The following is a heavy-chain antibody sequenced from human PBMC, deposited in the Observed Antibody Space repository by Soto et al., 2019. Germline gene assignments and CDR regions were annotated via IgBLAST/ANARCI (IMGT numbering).Heavy chain of an antibody. D-gene: IGHD1-1*01. CDR3: ARTHTFFLNWNDGPLDY. J-gene: IGHJ4*02. CDR1: GFTFSSYA. Sequence: GGSLRLSCAASGFTFSSYAMHWVRQAPGKGLEYVSAISSNGGSTYYANSVKGRFTISRDNSKNTLYLQMGSLRAEDMAVYYCARTHTFFLNWNDGPLDYWGQGTLVTVSS. CDR2: ISSNGGST. V-gene: IGHV3-64*01.